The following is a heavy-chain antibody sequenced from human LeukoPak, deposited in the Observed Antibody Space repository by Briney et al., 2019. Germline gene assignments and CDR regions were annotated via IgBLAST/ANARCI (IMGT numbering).Heavy chain of an antibody. CDR3: AREYYFDNSGYYGVGDY. CDR1: GYTFTAYY. Sequence: GASVKVSCKASGYTFTAYYTHWVRQAPGQGLEWMGWFDPNSGGTNYAQEFQGRVTMTRDTSISTAYMELSRLRSDDTAVYYCAREYYFDNSGYYGVGDYWGQGTLVTVCS. J-gene: IGHJ4*02. V-gene: IGHV1-2*02. D-gene: IGHD3-22*01. CDR2: FDPNSGGT.